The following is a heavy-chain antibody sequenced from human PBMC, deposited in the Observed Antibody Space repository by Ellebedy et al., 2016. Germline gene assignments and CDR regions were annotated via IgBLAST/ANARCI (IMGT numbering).Heavy chain of an antibody. D-gene: IGHD3-22*01. CDR1: GFSVTDNH. J-gene: IGHJ3*02. Sequence: GESLKISXAASGFSVTDNHMTWVRQAPGKGLEWVSVMWSGGLSYYADSVKGRSTISRDGSRNTLYLQVNSLRLEDTATYYCAIRHFGGYNIWGRGTVVTVSS. V-gene: IGHV3-53*01. CDR2: MWSGGLS. CDR3: AIRHFGGYNI.